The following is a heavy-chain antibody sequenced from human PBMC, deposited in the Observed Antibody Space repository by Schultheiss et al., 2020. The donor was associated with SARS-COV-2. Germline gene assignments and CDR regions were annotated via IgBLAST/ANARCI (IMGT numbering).Heavy chain of an antibody. CDR1: GYSISSGYY. Sequence: SETLSLTCAVSGYSISSGYYWGWIRQPPGKGLEWIGSIYHSGSTYYNPSLKSRVTISVDTSKNQFSLKLSSVTAADTAVYYCARARRWLQLDYYYMDVWGKGTTVTVSS. J-gene: IGHJ6*03. CDR2: IYHSGST. CDR3: ARARRWLQLDYYYMDV. V-gene: IGHV4-38-2*01. D-gene: IGHD5-24*01.